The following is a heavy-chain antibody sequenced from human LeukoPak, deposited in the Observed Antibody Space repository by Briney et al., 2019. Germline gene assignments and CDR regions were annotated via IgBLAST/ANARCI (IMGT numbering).Heavy chain of an antibody. V-gene: IGHV3-7*01. CDR3: ARDRRGCSITSCDYDYYYGMDV. Sequence: GGSLRLSCAASGFTFSSYWMSWVRQAPGKGLEWVANIKQDGSEKYYVDSVKGRFTISRDNAKNSLYLQMNSLRAEDTAVYYCARDRRGCSITSCDYDYYYGMDVWGQGTTVTVSS. J-gene: IGHJ6*02. CDR1: GFTFSSYW. CDR2: IKQDGSEK. D-gene: IGHD2-2*01.